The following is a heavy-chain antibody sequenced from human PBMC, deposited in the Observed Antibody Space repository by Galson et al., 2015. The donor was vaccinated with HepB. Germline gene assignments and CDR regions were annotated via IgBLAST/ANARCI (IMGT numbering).Heavy chain of an antibody. Sequence: SLRLSCAASGFTFSDYGMGWVRQAPGKGLEWVSSISSSGGTFYADSVRGRFTISRDNPRNMLYLQMNSLRAEDAAIYYCAIGYYFGSGTPISPIWGQGTMVTVSS. V-gene: IGHV3-23*01. D-gene: IGHD3-10*01. CDR3: AIGYYFGSGTPISPI. CDR2: ISSSGGT. J-gene: IGHJ3*02. CDR1: GFTFSDYG.